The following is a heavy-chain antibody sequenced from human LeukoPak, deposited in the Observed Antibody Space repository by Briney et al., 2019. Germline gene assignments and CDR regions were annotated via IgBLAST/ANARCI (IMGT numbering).Heavy chain of an antibody. CDR3: AREDGYGSGSYGFDY. CDR1: GFTFSNSW. CDR2: IKEDGSEE. J-gene: IGHJ4*02. V-gene: IGHV3-7*01. D-gene: IGHD3-10*01. Sequence: GGSLRLSCAASGFTFSNSWMTWVRQAPGKGLEWVANIKEDGSEEHYVGSVKGRFTISRDNAKNSLYLQMNSLRAEDSAVYFCAREDGYGSGSYGFDYWGQGALVTVSS.